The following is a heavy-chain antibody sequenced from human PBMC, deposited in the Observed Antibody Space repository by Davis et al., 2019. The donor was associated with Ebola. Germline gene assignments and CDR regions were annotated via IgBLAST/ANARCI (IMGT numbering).Heavy chain of an antibody. CDR3: ARDNQLWFGAFDY. Sequence: AASVKVSCKASGYTFTAYYIHWVRQAPGQGLEWMGIINPSGGSTSYAQKFQGRVTMTRDTSTSTVYMELSSLRSEDTAVYYCARDNQLWFGAFDYWGQGTLVTVSS. J-gene: IGHJ4*02. V-gene: IGHV1-46*03. D-gene: IGHD3-10*01. CDR2: INPSGGST. CDR1: GYTFTAYY.